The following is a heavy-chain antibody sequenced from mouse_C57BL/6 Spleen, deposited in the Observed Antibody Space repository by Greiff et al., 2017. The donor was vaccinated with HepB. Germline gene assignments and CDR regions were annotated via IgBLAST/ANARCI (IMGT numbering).Heavy chain of an antibody. V-gene: IGHV5-4*01. D-gene: IGHD2-4*01. CDR1: GFTFSSYA. J-gene: IGHJ3*01. CDR2: ISDGGSYT. Sequence: DVQLVESGGGLVKPGGSLKLSCAASGFTFSSYAMSWVRQTPEKRLEWVATISDGGSYTYYPDNVKGRFTISRDNAKNNLYLQMSHLKSEDTAMYYCARNSARDYDCFAYWGQGTLVTVSA. CDR3: ARNSARDYDCFAY.